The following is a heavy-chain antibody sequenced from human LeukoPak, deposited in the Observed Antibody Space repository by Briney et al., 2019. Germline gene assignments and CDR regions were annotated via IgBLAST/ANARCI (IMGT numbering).Heavy chain of an antibody. D-gene: IGHD2-2*01. CDR1: GGSISSYY. CDR3: ARASYCSSTSCHSYYYYYMDV. V-gene: IGHV4-4*07. J-gene: IGHJ6*03. Sequence: PSETLSLTCTVSGGSISSYYWSWIRQPAGKGLEWIGRIYTSGSTNYNPSLKSRVTMSVDTSKNQFSLKLSSVTAADTAVYYCARASYCSSTSCHSYYYYYMDVWGKGTTVTVSS. CDR2: IYTSGST.